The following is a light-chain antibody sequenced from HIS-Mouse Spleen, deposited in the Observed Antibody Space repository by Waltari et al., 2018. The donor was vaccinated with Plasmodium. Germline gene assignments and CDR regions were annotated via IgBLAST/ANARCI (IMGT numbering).Light chain of an antibody. CDR3: YSTDSSGNHRV. Sequence: SYELTQPPSVSVSPGQAARTTCPGAALPKKYHYWYQQKSGQDPVLVIYEDSKRPSGIPERFSGSSSGTMATLTISGAQVEDEADYYCYSTDSSGNHRVFGGGTKLTVL. J-gene: IGLJ3*02. CDR1: ALPKKY. CDR2: EDS. V-gene: IGLV3-10*01.